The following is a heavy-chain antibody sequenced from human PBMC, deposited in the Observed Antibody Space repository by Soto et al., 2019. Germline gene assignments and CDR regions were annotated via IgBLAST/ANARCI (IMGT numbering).Heavy chain of an antibody. D-gene: IGHD1-26*01. Sequence: ASVKVSCKASGYTFTSYGISWVRQAPGQGLEWMGWINAGNGNTNYAQKLQGRVTLTTDTSTSTAYMQLRSLTSEDTAVYYCARDDSGFSGSHYIDYFNYWGQGALVTVSS. CDR3: ARDDSGFSGSHYIDYFNY. V-gene: IGHV1-18*01. CDR1: GYTFTSYG. CDR2: INAGNGNT. J-gene: IGHJ4*02.